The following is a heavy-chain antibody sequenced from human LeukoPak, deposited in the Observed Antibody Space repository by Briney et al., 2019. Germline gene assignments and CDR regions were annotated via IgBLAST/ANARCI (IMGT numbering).Heavy chain of an antibody. Sequence: GASVKVSFKASGYTFTVHFLHWVRQAPGQGGEGMGWINPNSGVTSYAQKFQGRVAVTRDTSIDTAYMELSMLRSDDTAVYYCARGGRPTATIAAHPWGQGTLVTVSS. D-gene: IGHD6-6*01. CDR1: GYTFTVHF. J-gene: IGHJ4*02. CDR3: ARGGRPTATIAAHP. CDR2: INPNSGVT. V-gene: IGHV1-2*02.